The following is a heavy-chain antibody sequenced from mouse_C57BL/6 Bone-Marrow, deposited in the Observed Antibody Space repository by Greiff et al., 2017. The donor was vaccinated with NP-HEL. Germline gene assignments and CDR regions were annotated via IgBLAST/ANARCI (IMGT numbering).Heavy chain of an antibody. CDR3: ALSYFDY. J-gene: IGHJ2*01. CDR1: GFTFTSYG. D-gene: IGHD6-5*01. Sequence: QVQLKQSGAELVRPGASVKLSCKASGFTFTSYGISWVQQTPGQGLEWIGEIYPRSGNTYYKEKFKGKATLTADKSSSTAYMELRSLTSEDSAVSFCALSYFDYWGQGTTLTVSS. V-gene: IGHV1-81*01. CDR2: IYPRSGNT.